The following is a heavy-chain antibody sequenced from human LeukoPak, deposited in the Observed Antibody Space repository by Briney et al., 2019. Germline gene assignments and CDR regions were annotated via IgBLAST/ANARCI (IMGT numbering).Heavy chain of an antibody. D-gene: IGHD3-10*01. CDR3: ATDSTYYYASGSSGPHYFDS. CDR1: GFTFSTYA. Sequence: QSGGSLRLSCAASGFTFSTYAIHWVRQAPGKGLGWLAVISYDGTYKYYVDSVKGRFTISRDNSKNTLYLQMNSLRVEDTALYFCATDSTYYYASGSSGPHYFDSWGQGTLVTVSS. J-gene: IGHJ4*02. V-gene: IGHV3-30*01. CDR2: ISYDGTYK.